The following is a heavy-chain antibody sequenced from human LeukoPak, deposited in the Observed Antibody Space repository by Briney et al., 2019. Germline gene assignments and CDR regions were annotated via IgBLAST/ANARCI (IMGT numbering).Heavy chain of an antibody. CDR1: GFSFSSYE. J-gene: IGHJ4*02. Sequence: GGSLRLSGAASGFSFSSYEMNWFRQAPGKGLGWVSYINHIGDIIYYADSVKGRFTISRDNAKNSLYLQMNSLRAEDTAVYHCVREGLGFAHGFDYWGQGALVIASS. CDR2: INHIGDII. V-gene: IGHV3-48*03. CDR3: VREGLGFAHGFDY. D-gene: IGHD2-8*01.